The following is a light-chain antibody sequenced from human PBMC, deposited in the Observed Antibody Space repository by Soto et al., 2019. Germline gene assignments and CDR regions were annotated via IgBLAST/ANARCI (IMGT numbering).Light chain of an antibody. V-gene: IGKV3-15*01. CDR3: QQYDTWPRT. J-gene: IGKJ1*01. CDR2: GAS. Sequence: EIVLPQSPGTLSLSPGKRATLSCMASQSVSSNLAWYLQKPGQAPRLLIYGASTRATAVPARFTASGSGTEFTLSISSLQSDDFGVYYCQQYDTWPRTFGQGTKVDIK. CDR1: QSVSSN.